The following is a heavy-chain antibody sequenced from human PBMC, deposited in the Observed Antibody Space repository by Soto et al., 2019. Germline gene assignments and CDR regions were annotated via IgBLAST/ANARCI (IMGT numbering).Heavy chain of an antibody. V-gene: IGHV1-3*01. Sequence: GASVKVSCKASGYSFTTYTMHWVRQAPGQRLEWMGWINVGKGNTKYSQRFQGRVTISRDTSASTAYMELSSLSSEDTAVYYCAREGDLYFYAYWGQGSLVTAPQ. D-gene: IGHD2-2*01. J-gene: IGHJ4*02. CDR2: INVGKGNT. CDR3: AREGDLYFYAY. CDR1: GYSFTTYT.